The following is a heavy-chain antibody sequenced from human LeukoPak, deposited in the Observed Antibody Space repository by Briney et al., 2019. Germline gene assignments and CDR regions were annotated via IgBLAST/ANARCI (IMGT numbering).Heavy chain of an antibody. CDR1: GFTFSSYA. CDR2: ISSNGGST. D-gene: IGHD1-26*01. V-gene: IGHV3-64*01. CDR3: ARVGGTYFDY. Sequence: PGGSLRLSCAASGFTFSSYAMHWVRQAPGKGLEYVSAISSNGGSTYYANSVKGRFTISRDNSKNTLYLQMGSLRAEDMGVYYCARVGGTYFDYWGQGTLVTVSS. J-gene: IGHJ4*02.